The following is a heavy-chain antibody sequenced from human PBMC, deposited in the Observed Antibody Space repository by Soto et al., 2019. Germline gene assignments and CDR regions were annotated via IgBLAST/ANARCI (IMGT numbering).Heavy chain of an antibody. D-gene: IGHD2-15*01. J-gene: IGHJ6*02. Sequence: GESLKISCKGSGYSFTSYWIGWVRQMPGKGLEWMGIIYPGDSDTRYSPSFQGQVTISADKSISTAYLQWSSLKASDTAMYYCARLVFVMGSIYYGMDVWGQGTTVTVSS. CDR1: GYSFTSYW. V-gene: IGHV5-51*01. CDR3: ARLVFVMGSIYYGMDV. CDR2: IYPGDSDT.